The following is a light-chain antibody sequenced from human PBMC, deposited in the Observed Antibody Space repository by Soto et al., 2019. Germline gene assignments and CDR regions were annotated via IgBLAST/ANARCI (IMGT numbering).Light chain of an antibody. CDR3: QQYNSVSLLT. Sequence: EIVMTQSPVTLSVSPGERATLSCRASQNVLSNLAWYQQKPGQAPRLLIYDASNRATGIPARFSGSGSGTDFTLTISSLQPDDFATYYCQQYNSVSLLTFGGGTKVDIK. CDR2: DAS. CDR1: QNVLSN. J-gene: IGKJ4*01. V-gene: IGKV3D-15*01.